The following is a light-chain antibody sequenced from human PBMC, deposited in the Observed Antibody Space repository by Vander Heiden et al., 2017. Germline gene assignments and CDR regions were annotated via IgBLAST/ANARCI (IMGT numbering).Light chain of an antibody. CDR1: QSLLHSNGYNY. CDR3: RQALQTPLT. J-gene: IGKJ4*01. Sequence: EIVMTQSPLSLPVTPGQPASISCRSTQSLLHSNGYNYLDWYQQKPGQSPQLLIYLGSNRASGVPDRFSGSGSGTDFTLKISRVEAEDVGVYYCRQALQTPLTFGGGTKVEIK. CDR2: LGS. V-gene: IGKV2-28*01.